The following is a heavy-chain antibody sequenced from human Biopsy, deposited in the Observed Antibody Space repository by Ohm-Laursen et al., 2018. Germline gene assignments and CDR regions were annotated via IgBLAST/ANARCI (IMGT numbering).Heavy chain of an antibody. Sequence: SLRLSCAASGFTFDDYGMHWVRQPPGKGLEWVSGIRRNSAIIDYADSVRGRFTISRDNARRFLFLQMNNLKSEDTAFYYCARGRGEARYGMDVWGRGTTVTVSS. J-gene: IGHJ6*02. CDR2: IRRNSAII. CDR1: GFTFDDYG. CDR3: ARGRGEARYGMDV. V-gene: IGHV3-9*01.